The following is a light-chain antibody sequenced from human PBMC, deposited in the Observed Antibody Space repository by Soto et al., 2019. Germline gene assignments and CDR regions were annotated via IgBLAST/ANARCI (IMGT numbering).Light chain of an antibody. CDR1: QSVSSSY. J-gene: IGKJ3*01. Sequence: EIVLTQSPDTLSLSPGERATLSCRASQSVSSSYLAWYQQKPGQAPRLLIYGASSRATGIPDRFSGSGSGTDFTLTISRLAPEDFAVYYCQQYGSSFTFGPGTKVDIK. CDR2: GAS. CDR3: QQYGSSFT. V-gene: IGKV3-20*01.